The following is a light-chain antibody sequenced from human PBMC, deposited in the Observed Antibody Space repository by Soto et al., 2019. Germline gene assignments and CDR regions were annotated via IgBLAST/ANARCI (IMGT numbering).Light chain of an antibody. CDR3: QESSRTPYI. CDR1: RTINNF. V-gene: IGKV1-39*01. CDR2: GAS. Sequence: DIQMTQSPSSLSASVGDRVTITCRASRTINNFLSWYQQKPGKPPKLLLYGASRLQSGVPSRFSGSGSGTDFILTISHLQTEDVAYYFCQESSRTPYIFGQGTKLDVK. J-gene: IGKJ2*01.